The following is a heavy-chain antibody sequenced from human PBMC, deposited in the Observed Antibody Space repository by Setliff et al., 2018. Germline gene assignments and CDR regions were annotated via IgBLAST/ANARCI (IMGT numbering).Heavy chain of an antibody. CDR3: ARRGVLIVPDAFDI. Sequence: PSETLSLTCAVYGGSFSGFYWPWIRQSPGKGLEWIGEINHSGGIDYNPSLKSRVTISVDTSKNQFSLKLMSVTAADTAVYYCARRGVLIVPDAFDIWGQGTMVTVSS. CDR2: INHSGGI. J-gene: IGHJ3*02. CDR1: GGSFSGFY. D-gene: IGHD2-15*01. V-gene: IGHV4-34*01.